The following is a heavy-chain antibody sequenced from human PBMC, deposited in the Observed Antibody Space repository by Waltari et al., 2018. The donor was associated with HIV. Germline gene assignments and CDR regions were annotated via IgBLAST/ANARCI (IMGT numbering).Heavy chain of an antibody. J-gene: IGHJ5*02. Sequence: EMQLLESGGGLVQPGGSLRLSCAASGSTFSSYAMHWVRQAPGKGLEWVSGISDSTGRTYYGESVKGRFTISRDKSKNTLDLQMSSLRVEDTAIYYCAKDEAGAGSPEVWFDPWGQGTLVTVSS. CDR1: GSTFSSYA. V-gene: IGHV3-23*01. D-gene: IGHD6-13*01. CDR3: AKDEAGAGSPEVWFDP. CDR2: ISDSTGRT.